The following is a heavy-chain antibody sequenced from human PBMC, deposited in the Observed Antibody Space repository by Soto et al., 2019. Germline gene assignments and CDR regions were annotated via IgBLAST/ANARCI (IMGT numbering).Heavy chain of an antibody. CDR3: ARGGEGRTYYYDSSGYPAFLYFDY. D-gene: IGHD3-22*01. V-gene: IGHV1-69*08. CDR1: GGTFSSYT. J-gene: IGHJ4*02. Sequence: SVKVSCNASGGTFSSYTIICVRHSHGQGVELIGRIIPILGTANYAQKFQGRVTITADESTSTAYMELSSLRSEDTAVYYCARGGEGRTYYYDSSGYPAFLYFDYWGQGTLVTVSS. CDR2: IIPILGTA.